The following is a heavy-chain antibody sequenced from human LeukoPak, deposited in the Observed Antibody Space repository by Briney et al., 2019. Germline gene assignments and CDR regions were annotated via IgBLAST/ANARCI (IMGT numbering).Heavy chain of an antibody. V-gene: IGHV4-59*02. Sequence: SETLSLTCTVSGGSVSDYYWSWIRQSPGKGLEWVGYIYYSGSTNYNPSLKSRVTISVDTSKNQFSLKLSSVTAADTAVYYCARASGYSGYDFGYWGQGTLVTVSS. CDR3: ARASGYSGYDFGY. D-gene: IGHD5-12*01. CDR2: IYYSGST. J-gene: IGHJ4*02. CDR1: GGSVSDYY.